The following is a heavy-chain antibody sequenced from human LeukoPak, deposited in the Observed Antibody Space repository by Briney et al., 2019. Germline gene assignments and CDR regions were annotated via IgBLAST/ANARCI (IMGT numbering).Heavy chain of an antibody. D-gene: IGHD4-17*01. V-gene: IGHV3-15*01. CDR1: GFSFSNAY. Sequence: GGSLRLSCAASGFSFSNAYMSWVRQPPGKGLEWVGRIKSKGDGGTTDYVASVKGRFAISRDESKNTLHLQMNSLKTEDTAVYYCAKDIYDDYGGIDYWGQGTLVTVSS. CDR3: AKDIYDDYGGIDY. CDR2: IKSKGDGGTT. J-gene: IGHJ4*02.